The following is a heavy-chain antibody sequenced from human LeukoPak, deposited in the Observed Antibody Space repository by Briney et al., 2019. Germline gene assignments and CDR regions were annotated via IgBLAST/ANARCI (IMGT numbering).Heavy chain of an antibody. CDR3: ARAILEGYSNYWDMDV. J-gene: IGHJ6*03. D-gene: IGHD4-11*01. CDR2: ISTWSSYI. CDR1: GFTLGNYN. Sequence: NSGGSLRLSCAASGFTLGNYNMNWVRQAPGKGLGWVSSISTWSSYIYYSDSVKGRFTISRDNAQNSLYPQMTSLRAEDTAMYFCARAILEGYSNYWDMDVWGKGTSVTVSS. V-gene: IGHV3-21*01.